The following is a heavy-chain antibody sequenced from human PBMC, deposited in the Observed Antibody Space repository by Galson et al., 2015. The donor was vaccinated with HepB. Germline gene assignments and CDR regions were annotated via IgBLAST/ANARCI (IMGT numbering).Heavy chain of an antibody. Sequence: SLRLSCAASGFTFSDYYMTWIRQAPGKGLEWVSYISSSGSSMYYADSVQGRFTISRDNAKSSLYLQMNSLRAEDTAVYYCARDVVTLFGVVIWGQGSLVTASS. V-gene: IGHV3-11*01. CDR1: GFTFSDYY. D-gene: IGHD3-3*01. J-gene: IGHJ4*02. CDR3: ARDVVTLFGVVI. CDR2: ISSSGSSM.